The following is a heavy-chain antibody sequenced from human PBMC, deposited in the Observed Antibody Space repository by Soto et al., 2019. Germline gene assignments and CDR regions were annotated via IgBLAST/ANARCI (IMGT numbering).Heavy chain of an antibody. J-gene: IGHJ4*02. CDR1: GGSISSHY. CDR2: IYYSGST. CDR3: ARRYGSAIDY. D-gene: IGHD1-26*01. Sequence: SETLSLTCNVSGGSISSHYWSWIRQPPGKGLEWIGYIYYSGSTNCNPSLKSRVTVSVDTSKNQFSLKLSSVTAADTAVYYCARRYGSAIDYWGRGTLVTVS. V-gene: IGHV4-59*08.